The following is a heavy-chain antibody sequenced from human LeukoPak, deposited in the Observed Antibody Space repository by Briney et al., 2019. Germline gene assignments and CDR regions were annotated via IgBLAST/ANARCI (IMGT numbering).Heavy chain of an antibody. CDR3: ARELYYYDSRGYYSNFDY. CDR1: GFTFSNYE. J-gene: IGHJ4*02. D-gene: IGHD3-22*01. CDR2: ICSSSSST. V-gene: IGHV3-48*03. Sequence: GGSLRLSCAASGFTFSNYEMNWVRQAPGKGLEWGSYICSSSSSTYYADSVKGRFTISRDNAKNSLYLQMNSLRVEDTAVYYCARELYYYDSRGYYSNFDYWGQGTLVTVSS.